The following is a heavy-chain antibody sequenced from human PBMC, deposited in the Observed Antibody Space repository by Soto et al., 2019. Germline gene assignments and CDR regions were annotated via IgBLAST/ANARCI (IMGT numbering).Heavy chain of an antibody. V-gene: IGHV1-69*13. D-gene: IGHD5-18*01. Sequence: GASVKVSCKASGGTFSSYAISWVRQAPGQGLEWMGGIIPIFGTANYAQKFQGRVTITADESASTAYMELSSLRSEDTAVYYCARPFSGTRGYSHGYWWFDPWGQGTLVTVSS. CDR1: GGTFSSYA. CDR3: ARPFSGTRGYSHGYWWFDP. J-gene: IGHJ5*02. CDR2: IIPIFGTA.